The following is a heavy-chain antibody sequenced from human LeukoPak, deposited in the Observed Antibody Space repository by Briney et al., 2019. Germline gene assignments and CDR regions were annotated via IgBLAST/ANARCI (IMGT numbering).Heavy chain of an antibody. Sequence: GGSLRLSCAASRFTFSTYWMHWVRQAPGKGLVWVSRINSDGSSTVYADSVKGRFTISRDNAKNTLYLQMNSLRAEDTAMYYFARRAGDYSHPYDYWGQGTLVTVSS. J-gene: IGHJ4*02. CDR2: INSDGSST. CDR1: RFTFSTYW. D-gene: IGHD3-22*01. V-gene: IGHV3-74*01. CDR3: ARRAGDYSHPYDY.